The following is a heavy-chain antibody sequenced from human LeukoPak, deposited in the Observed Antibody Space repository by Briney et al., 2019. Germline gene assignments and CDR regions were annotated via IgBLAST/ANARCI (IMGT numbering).Heavy chain of an antibody. D-gene: IGHD6-19*01. V-gene: IGHV1-69*04. Sequence: ASVKVSCKASGGTFSSYAISWVRQAPGQGLEWMGRIIPILGIANYAQKFQGRVTITADKSTSTAYMELSSLRSEDTAVYNCARDLGQWLAIQYYFDYWGQGTLVTVSS. CDR2: IIPILGIA. CDR3: ARDLGQWLAIQYYFDY. J-gene: IGHJ4*02. CDR1: GGTFSSYA.